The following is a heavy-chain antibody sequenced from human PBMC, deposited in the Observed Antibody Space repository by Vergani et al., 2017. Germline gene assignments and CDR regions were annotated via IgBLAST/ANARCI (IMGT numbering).Heavy chain of an antibody. Sequence: QVQLVQSGAEVKKPGSSVKVSCKASGGTFSSYAISWVRQATGQGLEWMGWMNPNSGNTGYAQKFQGRVTMTRNTSISTAYMELSSLRSEETAVYYWARVLKGALRRITMVRGATRPYYYYGMDVWGQGTTVTVSS. CDR2: MNPNSGNT. J-gene: IGHJ6*02. V-gene: IGHV1-8*02. CDR3: ARVLKGALRRITMVRGATRPYYYYGMDV. D-gene: IGHD3-10*01. CDR1: GGTFSSYA.